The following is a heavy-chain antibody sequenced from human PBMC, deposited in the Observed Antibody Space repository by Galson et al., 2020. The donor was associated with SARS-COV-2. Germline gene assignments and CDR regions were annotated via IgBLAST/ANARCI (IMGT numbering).Heavy chain of an antibody. Sequence: GGSLRLSCAASGLTFSNTEMNWVRQTPGKGLEWLSYISMSGITIYYADSVKGRFTISRDNAENSLYLQMNSLRAEDTGIYYCATGDVWFESWGQGTLVTVSS. CDR2: ISMSGITI. V-gene: IGHV3-48*03. J-gene: IGHJ5*01. CDR3: ATGDVWFES. CDR1: GLTFSNTE. D-gene: IGHD7-27*01.